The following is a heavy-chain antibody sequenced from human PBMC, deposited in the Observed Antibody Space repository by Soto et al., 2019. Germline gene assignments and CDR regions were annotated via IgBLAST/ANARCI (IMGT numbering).Heavy chain of an antibody. Sequence: GGSLRLSCAASGFPFIRYVMSWVRQAPGKGLEWVSGISGGGSNTFYADYVKGRFTISRDNSKNTLLLQMNSLGAEDTAVYYCAKDSNKYSSSLRGRYFDYWGQGIGVTVSS. CDR3: AKDSNKYSSSLRGRYFDY. V-gene: IGHV3-23*01. J-gene: IGHJ4*02. D-gene: IGHD4-4*01. CDR1: GFPFIRYV. CDR2: ISGGGSNT.